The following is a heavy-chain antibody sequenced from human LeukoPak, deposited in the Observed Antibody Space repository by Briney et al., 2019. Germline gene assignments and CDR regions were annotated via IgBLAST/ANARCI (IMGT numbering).Heavy chain of an antibody. CDR2: ISNSGDIR. CDR3: AGGPQYSGSYGD. Sequence: GGSLRLSCVVSGFSFSGYEMAWVRQAPGMGLGWISYISNSGDIRRYADAVKGRFTISRDNAKNSVSLQMNSLRADDTGLYFCAGGPQYSGSYGDWGQGTLVTVSS. D-gene: IGHD1-26*01. J-gene: IGHJ4*02. V-gene: IGHV3-48*03. CDR1: GFSFSGYE.